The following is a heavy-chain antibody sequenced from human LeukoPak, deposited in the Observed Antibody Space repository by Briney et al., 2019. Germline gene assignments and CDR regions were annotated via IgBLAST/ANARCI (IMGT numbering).Heavy chain of an antibody. CDR3: ARNSSSYIDF. CDR2: IGTYNRNKHYA. D-gene: IGHD3-22*01. CDR1: DYTFTSYG. J-gene: IGHJ4*02. V-gene: IGHV1-18*01. Sequence: ASVKVSCKTSDYTFTSYGISWVRQAPGQGLEWMGWIGTYNRNKHYAHYAQRLQGRVTMTTDTATSTAYMELRSLRSDDTAVYYCARNSSSYIDFWGQGTLVTVSS.